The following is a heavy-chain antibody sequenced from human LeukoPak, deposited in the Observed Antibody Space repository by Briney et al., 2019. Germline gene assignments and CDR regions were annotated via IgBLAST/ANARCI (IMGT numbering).Heavy chain of an antibody. CDR2: ISAYNGNT. J-gene: IGHJ4*02. CDR3: ARPGYCSGGSCLYYFDY. CDR1: GYTFTSYG. D-gene: IGHD2-15*01. Sequence: ASVKVFCKASGYTFTSYGISWVRQAPGQGLEGMGWISAYNGNTNYAQKLQGRATMTTDTSTSTAYMELRSLRSDNTAVYYCARPGYCSGGSCLYYFDYSGQGTLVTVSS. V-gene: IGHV1-18*01.